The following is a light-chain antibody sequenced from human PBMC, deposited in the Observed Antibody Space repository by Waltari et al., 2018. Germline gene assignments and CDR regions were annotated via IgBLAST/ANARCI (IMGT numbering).Light chain of an antibody. CDR3: MQPLHIPPWT. CDR1: QSLLHSNGYNY. Sequence: DIGMTQSPLSLPVTAGEPASISCRSSQSLLHSNGYNYLDWYLQKPGQSPHLLIYLGSNRSSGVPARFSGSGSCTELSLNTSSVEAADVVVSYCMQPLHIPPWTFGQGTKVEIK. J-gene: IGKJ1*01. V-gene: IGKV2-28*01. CDR2: LGS.